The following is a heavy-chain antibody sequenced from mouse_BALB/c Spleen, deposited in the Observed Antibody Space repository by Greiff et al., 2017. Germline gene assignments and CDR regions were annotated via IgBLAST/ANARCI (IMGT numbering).Heavy chain of an antibody. D-gene: IGHD1-2*01. Sequence: DVKLVESGGGLVQPGGSLKLSCAASGFTFSSYTMSWVRQTPEKRLEWVAYISNGGGSTYYPDTVKGRFTISRDNAKNTLYLQMSSLKSEDTAMYYCARNSLLGAVDYWGQGTSVTVSS. J-gene: IGHJ4*01. V-gene: IGHV5-12-2*01. CDR1: GFTFSSYT. CDR2: ISNGGGST. CDR3: ARNSLLGAVDY.